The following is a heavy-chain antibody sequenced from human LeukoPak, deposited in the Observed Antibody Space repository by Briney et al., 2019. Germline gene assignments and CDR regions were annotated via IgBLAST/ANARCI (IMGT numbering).Heavy chain of an antibody. J-gene: IGHJ6*02. CDR1: GGSISSGGYY. V-gene: IGHV4-31*03. Sequence: SQTLSLTCTVSGGSISSGGYYWSWIRQHPGKGLEWIGYIYYSGSTYYNPSLKSRVTISVDTSKNQFSLKLSSVTAADTAVYYCATDSGYYDSSARARYYYYYGMDVWGQGTTVTVSS. D-gene: IGHD3-22*01. CDR3: ATDSGYYDSSARARYYYYYGMDV. CDR2: IYYSGST.